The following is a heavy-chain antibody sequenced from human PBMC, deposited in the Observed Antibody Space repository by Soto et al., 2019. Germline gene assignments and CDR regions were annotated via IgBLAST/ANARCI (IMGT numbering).Heavy chain of an antibody. V-gene: IGHV1-69*06. CDR1: GGTFSSYA. CDR2: IIPIFGTA. D-gene: IGHD5-12*01. CDR3: ARSRDGHDMDWFDP. Sequence: ASVKVSCKASGGTFSSYAISWVRQAPGQGLEWMGGIIPIFGTANYAQKFQGRVTITADKSTSTAYMELSSLRSEDTAVYYCARSRDGHDMDWFDPWGQGTRVTVSS. J-gene: IGHJ5*02.